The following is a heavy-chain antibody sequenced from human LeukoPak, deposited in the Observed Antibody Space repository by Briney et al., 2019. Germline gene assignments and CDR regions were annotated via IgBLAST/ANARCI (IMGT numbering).Heavy chain of an antibody. D-gene: IGHD3-10*01. Sequence: SETLSLTCTVSGGSISSFYWSWVRQPPGKGLQWIGYIYYSGSTNYNPSLKSRVTISVDTSKNKFSLQLTSVTAADTAIYYCARVLQIYGSGNYYKVFDYWGQGTLVTVSS. CDR1: GGSISSFY. V-gene: IGHV4-59*01. CDR3: ARVLQIYGSGNYYKVFDY. J-gene: IGHJ4*02. CDR2: IYYSGST.